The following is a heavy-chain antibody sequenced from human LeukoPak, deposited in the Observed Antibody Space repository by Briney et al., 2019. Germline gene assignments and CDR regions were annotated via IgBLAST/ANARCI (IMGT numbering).Heavy chain of an antibody. J-gene: IGHJ4*02. CDR1: GYTFTSYA. Sequence: ASVKVSCKASGYTFTSYAMNWVRQAPGQGLEWMGWINTNTGNPTYAQGFTGRFVFSLDTSVSTAYLQISSLKAEDTAVYYCARDLDIMITFGGVIVLDYWGQGTLVTASS. V-gene: IGHV7-4-1*02. D-gene: IGHD3-16*02. CDR2: INTNTGNP. CDR3: ARDLDIMITFGGVIVLDY.